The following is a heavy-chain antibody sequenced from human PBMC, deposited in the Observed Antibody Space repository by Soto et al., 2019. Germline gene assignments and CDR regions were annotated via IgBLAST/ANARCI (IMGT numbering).Heavy chain of an antibody. Sequence: EVQLLESGGGLVQPGGSLRLSCTASGFTFSSYAMSWVRQAPGKGLEWVSGINSGCDNTYYADSVKGRFSISRDSSKNTVFLQMNSLRAEDTALYYCARAVPAWFDPSGQGALVTVSS. V-gene: IGHV3-23*01. J-gene: IGHJ5*02. CDR2: INSGCDNT. CDR1: GFTFSSYA. CDR3: ARAVPAWFDP.